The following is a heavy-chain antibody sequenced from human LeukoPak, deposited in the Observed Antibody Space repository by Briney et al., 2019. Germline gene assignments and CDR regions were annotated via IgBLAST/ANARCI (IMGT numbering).Heavy chain of an antibody. Sequence: GESLRLSCAASGFTFSSYAMSWVRQAPGKGLEWVSAISGSGGSTYYADSVKGRFTISRDNSKNTLYLQMNSLRAEDTAVYYCAKDQIVVITGSNDYWGQGTLVTVSS. CDR1: GFTFSSYA. CDR3: AKDQIVVITGSNDY. CDR2: ISGSGGST. J-gene: IGHJ4*02. V-gene: IGHV3-23*01. D-gene: IGHD3-22*01.